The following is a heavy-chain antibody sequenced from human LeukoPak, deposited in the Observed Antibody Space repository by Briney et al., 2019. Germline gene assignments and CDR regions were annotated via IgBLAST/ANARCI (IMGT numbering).Heavy chain of an antibody. CDR2: ISYSGST. J-gene: IGHJ5*02. Sequence: PSETLSLTCTVSGGSISPYFWSWIRQPPGKGLEGIGYISYSGSTNYNPSLKSRVTISVDTSKNQFSLQLSSVTAADTAVYYCARDGYRGVTNFDPWGQGTLVTVSS. CDR1: GGSISPYF. D-gene: IGHD3-10*01. V-gene: IGHV4-59*01. CDR3: ARDGYRGVTNFDP.